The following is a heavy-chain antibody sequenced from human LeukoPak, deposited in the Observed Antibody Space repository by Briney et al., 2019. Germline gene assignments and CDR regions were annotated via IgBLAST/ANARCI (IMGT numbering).Heavy chain of an antibody. D-gene: IGHD6-13*01. CDR1: GFTFSGSA. V-gene: IGHV3-73*01. Sequence: GGSLRLSCAASGFTFSGSAMHWVRQASGKGLEWVGRIRSKANSYATAYAASVKGRFTISRDDSKNTAYLQMNSLKTEDTAVYYCTRVLSDISSAKFDYWGQGTLVTVSS. CDR2: IRSKANSYAT. J-gene: IGHJ4*02. CDR3: TRVLSDISSAKFDY.